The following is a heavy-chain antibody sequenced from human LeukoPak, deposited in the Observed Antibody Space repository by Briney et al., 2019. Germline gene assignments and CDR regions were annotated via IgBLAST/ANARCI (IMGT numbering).Heavy chain of an antibody. D-gene: IGHD2-15*01. CDR1: GYTFTSYG. CDR3: ARDQGYCSGGSCYVPPYYYHGMDV. Sequence: ASVKVSCKASGYTFTSYGISWVRQAPGQGLEWMGWISAYNGNTNYAQKLQGRVTMTTDTSTSTAYMELRSLRSDDTAVYYCARDQGYCSGGSCYVPPYYYHGMDVWGQGTTVTVSS. V-gene: IGHV1-18*01. CDR2: ISAYNGNT. J-gene: IGHJ6*02.